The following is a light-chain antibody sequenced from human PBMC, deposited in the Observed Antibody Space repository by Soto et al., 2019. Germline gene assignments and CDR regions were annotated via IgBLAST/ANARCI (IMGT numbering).Light chain of an antibody. CDR3: AARDDSLTGHVV. V-gene: IGLV1-47*01. CDR1: NSNIGSSH. Sequence: QAVVTQPPSASGTPGQRVTISCSGSNSNIGSSHVYWYQQVPGTAPKLLISGNNQRPSGVPDRFSGSKSDTSASLVISGLRSEDEAAYYCAARDDSLTGHVVFGGGTKLTVL. CDR2: GNN. J-gene: IGLJ2*01.